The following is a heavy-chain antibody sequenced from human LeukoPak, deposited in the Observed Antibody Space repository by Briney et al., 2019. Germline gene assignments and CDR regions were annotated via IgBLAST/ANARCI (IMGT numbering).Heavy chain of an antibody. CDR1: GYTFTSYY. D-gene: IGHD1-26*01. CDR2: INPSGGST. Sequence: ASVKVSCKASGYTFTSYYMHWVRQAPGQGLEWMGIINPSGGSTSYAQKFQGRVTMTRDTSTSTVYMELGSLRSEDTAVYYCARGSGGSYYRNWFDPWGQGTLVTVSS. CDR3: ARGSGGSYYRNWFDP. V-gene: IGHV1-46*01. J-gene: IGHJ5*02.